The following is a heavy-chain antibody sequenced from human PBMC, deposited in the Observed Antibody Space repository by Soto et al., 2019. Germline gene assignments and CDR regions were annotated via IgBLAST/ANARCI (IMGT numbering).Heavy chain of an antibody. V-gene: IGHV3-21*01. J-gene: IGHJ4*02. Sequence: EVQLVESVGGLVKPAVSLRLSCVASGFPFSTSTMNWVRQAPGKGLEWVSSIGRSGSDVYYADSVRVRFTISRDNTKNSRYLHVTSLRAEEMTVDYCVRGDDRDYWGPGTLVIFSS. CDR2: IGRSGSDV. CDR1: GFPFSTST. CDR3: VRGDDRDY.